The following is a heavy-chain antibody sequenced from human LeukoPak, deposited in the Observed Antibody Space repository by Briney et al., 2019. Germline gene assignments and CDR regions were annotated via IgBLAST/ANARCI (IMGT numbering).Heavy chain of an antibody. CDR3: ARAPTSSTSPSSPFDL. D-gene: IGHD2-2*01. V-gene: IGHV4-61*02. CDR2: IYTTGST. CDR1: GGSITTGSYY. Sequence: PSETLSLTCTVSGGSITTGSYYWISIRQPAGKGLEWIGRIYTTGSTDYNPSLKSRVTISVDTSNNQFSLRLTSVTAADTAVYYCARAPTSSTSPSSPFDLWGQGTMVTVSS. J-gene: IGHJ3*01.